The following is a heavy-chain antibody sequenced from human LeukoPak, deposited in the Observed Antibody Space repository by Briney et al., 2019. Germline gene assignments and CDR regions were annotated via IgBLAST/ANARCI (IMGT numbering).Heavy chain of an antibody. CDR2: ISSSSSYI. V-gene: IGHV3-21*01. CDR3: ARCLYCSSTSCYSCYFAY. Sequence: GGSLRLSCAASGFTFSSYSMNWVRQAPGKGLEWVSSISSSSSYIYYADSVKGRFTISRDNAKNSLYLQMNSLRTEDTAVYYCARCLYCSSTSCYSCYFAYWGQGTLVTVSS. J-gene: IGHJ4*02. D-gene: IGHD2-2*02. CDR1: GFTFSSYS.